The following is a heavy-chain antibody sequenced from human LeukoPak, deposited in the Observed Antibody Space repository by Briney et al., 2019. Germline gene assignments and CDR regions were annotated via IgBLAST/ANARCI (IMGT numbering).Heavy chain of an antibody. CDR1: GGSISSGSYY. J-gene: IGHJ4*02. D-gene: IGHD4-23*01. V-gene: IGHV4-61*02. Sequence: SQTLSLTCTVSGGSISSGSYYWIWIRQPAGKGLEWIGRIYTSGSTNYNPSLKSRVTISVDTSKNQFSLKLSSVTAADTAVYYCARDRPWRGGNGYWGQGTLVTVSS. CDR3: ARDRPWRGGNGY. CDR2: IYTSGST.